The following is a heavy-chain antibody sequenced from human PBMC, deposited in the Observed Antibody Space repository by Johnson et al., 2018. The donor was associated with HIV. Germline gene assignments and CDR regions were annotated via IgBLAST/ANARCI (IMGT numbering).Heavy chain of an antibody. Sequence: QVQLVESGGGVVQPGRSLRLSCAASGFTFKSYAMHWVRRAPGKGLEWVAVISYDGSNKQYADSLKGRFTISRDNSKNTLSLQMNGLRTADSALYYCARALGGAITGHTFDVWGQGTVVTVSS. D-gene: IGHD1-26*01. CDR3: ARALGGAITGHTFDV. V-gene: IGHV3-30*04. J-gene: IGHJ3*01. CDR1: GFTFKSYA. CDR2: ISYDGSNK.